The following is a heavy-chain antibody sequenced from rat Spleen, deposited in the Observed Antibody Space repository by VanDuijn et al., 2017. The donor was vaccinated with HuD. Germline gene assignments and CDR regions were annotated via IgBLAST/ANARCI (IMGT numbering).Heavy chain of an antibody. CDR2: ISPSGGST. CDR3: ARHTITIAAPMDA. D-gene: IGHD1-2*01. Sequence: EVQLVESGGGLVQPGRSMKLSCAASGFTFSNYDMAWVRQAPTKGLEGVASISPSGGSTYYRASGKGRFTVSRDNAKSTLYLQMDSLRSEDTATYYCARHTITIAAPMDAWGQGASVTVSS. V-gene: IGHV5-25*01. CDR1: GFTFSNYD. J-gene: IGHJ4*01.